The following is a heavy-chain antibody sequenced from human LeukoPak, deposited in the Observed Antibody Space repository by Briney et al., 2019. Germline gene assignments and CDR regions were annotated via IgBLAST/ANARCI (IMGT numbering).Heavy chain of an antibody. J-gene: IGHJ6*03. CDR2: IYHSGST. V-gene: IGHV4-38-2*02. CDR1: GYSISSGYY. D-gene: IGHD4-17*01. CDR3: ARSYGDPEYYYYYYMDV. Sequence: PSETLSLTCTVSGYSISSGYYWGWIRQPPGKGLEWIGSIYHSGSTYYNPSLKSRVTISVDTSKNQFSLKLSSVTAADTAVYYCARSYGDPEYYYYYYMDVWGKGTTVTVSS.